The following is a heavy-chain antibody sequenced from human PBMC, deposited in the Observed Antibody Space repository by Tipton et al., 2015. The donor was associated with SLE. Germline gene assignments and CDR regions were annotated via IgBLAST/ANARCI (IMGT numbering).Heavy chain of an antibody. Sequence: SLRLSCAASGFTFRTYWMHWVRQVPGKGLVWVSRINSAGTITTYADSVRGRFTISRDNAKDTLYLQMNNLRAEDTAVYYCVAGLGDSWAPGPLVPASS. CDR1: GFTFRTYW. CDR2: INSAGTIT. CDR3: VAGLGDS. D-gene: IGHD6-19*01. V-gene: IGHV3-74*01. J-gene: IGHJ4*02.